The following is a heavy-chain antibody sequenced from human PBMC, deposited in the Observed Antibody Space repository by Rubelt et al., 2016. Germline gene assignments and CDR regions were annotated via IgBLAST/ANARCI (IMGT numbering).Heavy chain of an antibody. CDR3: ASASRSRGQGGFDD. D-gene: IGHD6-6*01. Sequence: QLQESGPGLVKPSVTLSLTRTVSGYSIISSYSRRWIRQPPGKGLERVGRFYHSGGRYCTPALQRRVHISLHTSKNQYSLNRGVVTAADTAVYYCASASRSRGQGGFDDWGQGTLVTVSP. CDR1: GYSIISSYS. J-gene: IGHJ4*02. V-gene: IGHV4-38-2*02. CDR2: FYHSGGR.